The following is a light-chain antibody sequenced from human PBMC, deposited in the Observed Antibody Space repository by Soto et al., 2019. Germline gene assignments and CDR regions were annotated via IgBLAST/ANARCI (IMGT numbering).Light chain of an antibody. Sequence: QSVLTQPRSVSGSPGQSVTISCTGTSSNVGGYIYVSWYQQYPAKAPKVMIYDVSRRPSGVPDLFSGSKSGNTASLTISGLQAEDEAVYYCCSYAGNKTVVFGGGTQLTVL. CDR1: SSNVGGYIY. V-gene: IGLV2-11*01. J-gene: IGLJ3*02. CDR2: DVS. CDR3: CSYAGNKTVV.